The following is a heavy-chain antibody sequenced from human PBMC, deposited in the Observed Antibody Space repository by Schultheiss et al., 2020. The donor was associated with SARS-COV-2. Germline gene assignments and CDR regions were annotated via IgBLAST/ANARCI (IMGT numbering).Heavy chain of an antibody. CDR3: ARDLAGGHDS. Sequence: GESLKISCAASGFTFGDYGMSWVRQVPGKGLEWVSYISSSGSTIYYADSVKGRFTISRDNAKNSLYLQMNSLRAEDTAVYYCARDLAGGHDSWGQGTLVTVSS. J-gene: IGHJ5*01. D-gene: IGHD4-23*01. V-gene: IGHV3-48*04. CDR2: ISSSGSTI. CDR1: GFTFGDYG.